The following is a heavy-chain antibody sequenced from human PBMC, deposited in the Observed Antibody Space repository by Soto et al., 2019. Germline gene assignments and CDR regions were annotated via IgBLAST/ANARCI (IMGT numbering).Heavy chain of an antibody. CDR3: ARGRYCLTGRCFPNWFDS. V-gene: IGHV4-30-4*01. CDR1: GDSISTVDYF. Sequence: SETLSLTCSVSGDSISTVDYFWAWIRQPPGQALEYIGYIYKSATTHYNPSFEGRVAISLDTSKSHFSLNVTSVTAADTAVYFCARGRYCLTGRCFPNWFDSWGQGTLVTVSS. D-gene: IGHD2-15*01. J-gene: IGHJ5*01. CDR2: IYKSATT.